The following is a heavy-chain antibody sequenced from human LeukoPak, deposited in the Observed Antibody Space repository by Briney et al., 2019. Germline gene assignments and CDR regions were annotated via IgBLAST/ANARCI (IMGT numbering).Heavy chain of an antibody. Sequence: GSLRDSSVPSAYTFTVSNVHCVTGAPGQALEWMGWICTNTGAPVDAQNFQERVTMSRATSIDTAYMHLSSLRSDDTAVYHCARDRVGSGWPRPYYFEFWGQGTLVTVSS. V-gene: IGHV1-2*02. CDR3: ARDRVGSGWPRPYYFEF. D-gene: IGHD6-19*01. J-gene: IGHJ4*02. CDR2: ICTNTGAP. CDR1: AYTFTVSN.